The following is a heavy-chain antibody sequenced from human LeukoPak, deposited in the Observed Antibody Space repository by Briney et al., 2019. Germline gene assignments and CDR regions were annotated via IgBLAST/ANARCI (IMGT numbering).Heavy chain of an antibody. Sequence: ASVKVSCKVSRNTLTELSIHWVRQAPGKGLEWMGGFDPEDGEIIYAQNLEGRVIMTEDTSRDTAYMELSSLRSEDTAVYYCATIGGVTPDYWGQGTLVTVSS. CDR2: FDPEDGEI. J-gene: IGHJ4*02. CDR1: RNTLTELS. D-gene: IGHD3-16*01. V-gene: IGHV1-24*01. CDR3: ATIGGVTPDY.